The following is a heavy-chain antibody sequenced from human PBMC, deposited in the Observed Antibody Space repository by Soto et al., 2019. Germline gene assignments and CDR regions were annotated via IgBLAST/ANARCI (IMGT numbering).Heavy chain of an antibody. CDR1: GGSISSSSYY. CDR2: IYYSGST. Sequence: QLQLQESGPGLVKPSETLSLTCTVSGGSISSSSYYWGWIRQPPGKGLEWIGSIYYSGSTYYNPSLKSRVTISVDTSKNQFSLKLSSVTAADTAVYYCATQDYSSGWHYFDYWGQGTLVTVSS. V-gene: IGHV4-39*01. CDR3: ATQDYSSGWHYFDY. J-gene: IGHJ4*02. D-gene: IGHD6-19*01.